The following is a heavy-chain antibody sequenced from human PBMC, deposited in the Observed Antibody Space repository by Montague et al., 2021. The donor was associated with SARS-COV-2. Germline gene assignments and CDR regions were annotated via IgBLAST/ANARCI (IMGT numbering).Heavy chain of an antibody. CDR3: ARGRHGLPSRFPLPVGVAFDL. V-gene: IGHV4-34*01. CDR1: GASFSGDY. Sequence: SETLSLTCAVYGASFSGDYWSWIRQSQGKGLEWIGEITHTGTIDYNPSLESRVAISEDTSNNQFSLKMKSVTAADAAIYYCARGRHGLPSRFPLPVGVAFDLGGQGTTVTVSS. D-gene: IGHD5-24*01. J-gene: IGHJ3*01. CDR2: ITHTGTI.